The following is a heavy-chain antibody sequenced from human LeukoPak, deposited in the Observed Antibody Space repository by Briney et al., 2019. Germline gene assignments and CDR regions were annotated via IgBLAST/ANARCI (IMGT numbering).Heavy chain of an antibody. J-gene: IGHJ4*02. CDR1: GFTFSSYS. CDR3: ARESSYAQDY. D-gene: IGHD2/OR15-2a*01. V-gene: IGHV3-48*02. Sequence: GGSLRLSCAASGFTFSSYSMNWVRQAPGKGLEWVSYIGVSSNTIYYADSVKGRFTISRDNAKNSLYLQMSSLRDEDTAVYYCARESSYAQDYWGQGTLVTVSS. CDR2: IGVSSNTI.